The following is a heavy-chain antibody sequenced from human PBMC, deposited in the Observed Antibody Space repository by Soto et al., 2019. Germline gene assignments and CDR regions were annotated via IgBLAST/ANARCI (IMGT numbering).Heavy chain of an antibody. J-gene: IGHJ5*02. D-gene: IGHD3-3*01. CDR3: ARDRLNRVVTHPKGSDNWFDP. Sequence: GASVKVSCKASGYTFTGYYMHWVRQAPGQGLEWMGWINPNSGGTNYAQKFQGRVTMTRDTSISTAYMELSSLRSEDTAVYYCARDRLNRVVTHPKGSDNWFDPWGQGTLVTVSS. CDR2: INPNSGGT. CDR1: GYTFTGYY. V-gene: IGHV1-2*02.